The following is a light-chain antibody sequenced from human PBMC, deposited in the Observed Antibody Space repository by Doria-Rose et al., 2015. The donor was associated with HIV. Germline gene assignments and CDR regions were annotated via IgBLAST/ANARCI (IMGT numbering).Light chain of an antibody. J-gene: IGKJ1*01. CDR3: HQYGTSWT. V-gene: IGKV3-20*01. Sequence: EIVLTQSPGTLSLSPGERATLSCRASQSFSITYLAWYQQKPGQAPSLLIYDGSTRATGIPDRFSASGSGTDFTLTINRLEPEDFALYYRHQYGTSWTFGQGTKVEI. CDR1: QSFSITY. CDR2: DGS.